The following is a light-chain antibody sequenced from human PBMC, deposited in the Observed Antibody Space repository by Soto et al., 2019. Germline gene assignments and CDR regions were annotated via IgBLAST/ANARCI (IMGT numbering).Light chain of an antibody. Sequence: DIQMTQSPSTLSGSVGDRVTITCRASQTISSWLAWYQQKPGKAPKILIYKASTLKSGVPSRFSGSGSGTEFTLTISSLQPDDFATYYCQHYNSYSEAFGLGTKVELK. CDR3: QHYNSYSEA. CDR2: KAS. V-gene: IGKV1-5*03. CDR1: QTISSW. J-gene: IGKJ1*01.